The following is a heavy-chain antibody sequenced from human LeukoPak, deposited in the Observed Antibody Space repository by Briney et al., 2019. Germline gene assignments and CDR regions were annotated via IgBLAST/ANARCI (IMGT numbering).Heavy chain of an antibody. CDR3: ARDLGFDY. Sequence: ASVKVSCKASGYTFTSYYMHWVRQAPGQGLEWMGIINPSGGTTNYAQKFQGRVTMTTDTSTSTAYMELRSLRTDDTAVYYCARDLGFDYWGQGTLVTVSS. CDR2: INPSGGTT. CDR1: GYTFTSYY. V-gene: IGHV1-46*01. J-gene: IGHJ4*02.